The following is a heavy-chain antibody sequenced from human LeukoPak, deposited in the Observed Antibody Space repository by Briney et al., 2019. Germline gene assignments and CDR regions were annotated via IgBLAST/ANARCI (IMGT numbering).Heavy chain of an antibody. CDR3: AKGVLRTGGDY. CDR2: IIGSDSNT. CDR1: GFTFSSFA. Sequence: GGSLRLSCAASGFTFSSFAMTWVRQAPGKGLEWVSSIIGSDSNTYYADSVKGRFTISRDNSKNTLYLQMNSLRAEDTAVYYCAKGVLRTGGDYWGQGTLVTVSS. D-gene: IGHD3-16*01. V-gene: IGHV3-23*01. J-gene: IGHJ4*02.